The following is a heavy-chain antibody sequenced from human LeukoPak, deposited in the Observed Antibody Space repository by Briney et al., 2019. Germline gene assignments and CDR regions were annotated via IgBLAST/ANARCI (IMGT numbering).Heavy chain of an antibody. CDR1: GGSISSYY. CDR2: IYYSGST. J-gene: IGHJ2*01. D-gene: IGHD6-19*01. CDR3: ARAHSRGWSTGRGYFDL. V-gene: IGHV4-59*01. Sequence: SETLSLTCTVSGGSISSYYWSWIRQPPGKGLEWIGYIYYSGSTNYNPSLKSRVTISVDTSKNQFSLKLSSVTAADTAVYYCARAHSRGWSTGRGYFDLWGRGTLVTVSS.